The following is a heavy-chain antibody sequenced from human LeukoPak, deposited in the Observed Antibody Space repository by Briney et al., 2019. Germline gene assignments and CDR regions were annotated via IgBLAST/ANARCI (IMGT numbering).Heavy chain of an antibody. D-gene: IGHD2-15*01. CDR2: IYYSGST. Sequence: SETLSLTCAVSGGSISSSNWWSWVRQPPGKGLEWIGSIYYSGSTNYNPSLKSRVTISVDTSNNQFSLKLSSVTAADTAVYYCASPYCSGGSCYPQLGYYFDYWGQGTLVTVSS. V-gene: IGHV4-4*02. CDR1: GGSISSSNW. J-gene: IGHJ4*02. CDR3: ASPYCSGGSCYPQLGYYFDY.